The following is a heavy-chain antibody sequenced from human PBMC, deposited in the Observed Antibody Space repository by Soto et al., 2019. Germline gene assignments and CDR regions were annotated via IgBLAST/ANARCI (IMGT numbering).Heavy chain of an antibody. Sequence: QVQLVESGGGVVQPGRSLRLSCAASGFTFSSYAMHWVRQAPGKGLEWVAVISYDGSNKYYADSVKGRFTISRDNSKNTLSLQMNSLRAEDTAVYYCARRAGMDVWGQGTTVTVSS. V-gene: IGHV3-30-3*01. CDR3: ARRAGMDV. CDR1: GFTFSSYA. CDR2: ISYDGSNK. J-gene: IGHJ6*02.